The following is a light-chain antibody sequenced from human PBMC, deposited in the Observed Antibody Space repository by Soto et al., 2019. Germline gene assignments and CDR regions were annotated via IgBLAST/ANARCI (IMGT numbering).Light chain of an antibody. CDR1: QSVSSSY. J-gene: IGKJ2*01. CDR2: GAS. V-gene: IGKV3-20*01. Sequence: EIVLTQSPGTLSLSPGERATLSCRASQSVSSSYLAWYQQKPGQAPRLLIYGASSRSTGITDRFSGSGSGTDFTLTISGLEPEDFAMYYCQQYGSSPSTFGQGTKLEIK. CDR3: QQYGSSPST.